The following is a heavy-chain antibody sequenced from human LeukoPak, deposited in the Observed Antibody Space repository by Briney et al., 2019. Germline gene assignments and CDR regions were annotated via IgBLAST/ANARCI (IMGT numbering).Heavy chain of an antibody. CDR2: ISYDGSNK. D-gene: IGHD6-13*01. CDR3: ARSWQPYYYYYMDV. V-gene: IGHV3-30*03. Sequence: GGSLRLSCAASGFTFSSYWMSWVRQAPGKGLEWVAVISYDGSNKYYADSVKGRFTISRDNSKNTLYLQMNSLRAEDTAVYYCARSWQPYYYYYMDVWGKGTTVTVSS. J-gene: IGHJ6*03. CDR1: GFTFSSYW.